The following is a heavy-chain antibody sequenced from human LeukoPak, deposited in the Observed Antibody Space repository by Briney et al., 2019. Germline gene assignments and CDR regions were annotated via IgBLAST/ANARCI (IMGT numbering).Heavy chain of an antibody. CDR2: IYYSGST. CDR3: ASLFSVLGADA. Sequence: SETLSLTCTVSGGSISSYYWSWIRQPPGKGLEWIGYIYYSGSTNYNPSLKSRVTISVDTSKNQFSLKLSSVTAADTAVYYCASLFSVLGADAWGQGTLVTVSS. V-gene: IGHV4-59*01. D-gene: IGHD2-21*01. CDR1: GGSISSYY. J-gene: IGHJ5*02.